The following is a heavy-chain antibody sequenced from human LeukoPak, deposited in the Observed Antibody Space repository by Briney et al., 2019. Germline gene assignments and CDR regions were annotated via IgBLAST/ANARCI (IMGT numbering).Heavy chain of an antibody. Sequence: TGGSLRLSCAASGFTFSTYSMNWVRQAPGRGLEWVSSISSTSSYIYYADSVKGRFTISRDNAKNSLYLQMNSLRAEDTAVYYCARGSNEYYYGSRSRDAFDIWGQGTMVTVSS. D-gene: IGHD3-10*01. CDR1: GFTFSTYS. CDR2: ISSTSSYI. CDR3: ARGSNEYYYGSRSRDAFDI. V-gene: IGHV3-21*01. J-gene: IGHJ3*02.